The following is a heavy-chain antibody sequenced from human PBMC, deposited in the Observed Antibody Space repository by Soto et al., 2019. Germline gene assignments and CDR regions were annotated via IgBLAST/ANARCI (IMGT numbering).Heavy chain of an antibody. J-gene: IGHJ4*02. D-gene: IGHD2-2*02. V-gene: IGHV1-18*01. CDR1: GHTFSSYG. Sequence: ASVKVSCKASGHTFSSYGIAWVRQAPGQGLEWMGWISAYNGNTNYAQKFQGRVAFITDTSTTTAYMELRSLRSDDTAVYYCARKSLFDIPAALDYWGQGTLVTVSS. CDR2: ISAYNGNT. CDR3: ARKSLFDIPAALDY.